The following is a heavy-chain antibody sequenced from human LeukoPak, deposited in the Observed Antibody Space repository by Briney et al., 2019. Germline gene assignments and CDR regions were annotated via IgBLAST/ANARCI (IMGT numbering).Heavy chain of an antibody. CDR2: INHSGST. CDR1: GGSFSGYY. Sequence: SETLSLTCAVYGGSFSGYYWSWIRQPPGKGLEWIGEINHSGSTNYNPSLKSRVTISVDTSKNQFSLKLSSVTAADTAVYYCARSGTYYDFWSAYYPNWGGFDYWGQGTLVTVSS. J-gene: IGHJ4*02. CDR3: ARSGTYYDFWSAYYPNWGGFDY. D-gene: IGHD3-3*01. V-gene: IGHV4-34*01.